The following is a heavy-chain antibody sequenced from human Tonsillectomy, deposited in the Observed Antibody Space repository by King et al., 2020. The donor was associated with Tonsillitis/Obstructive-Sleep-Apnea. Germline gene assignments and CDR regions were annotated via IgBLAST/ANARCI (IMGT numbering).Heavy chain of an antibody. J-gene: IGHJ4*02. CDR2: ISAYNGNT. V-gene: IGHV1-18*01. Sequence: QLVQSGAEVKKPGASVKVSCKASGYTFTSYGISWVRQAPGQGLEWVGWISAYNGNTNYAQKLKGRITLSTDTSTSTAYMELRSLRSDDTAVYYCASDWGRHQLQEANTIDFWGQGTLVAISS. D-gene: IGHD2-2*01. CDR3: ASDWGRHQLQEANTIDF. CDR1: GYTFTSYG.